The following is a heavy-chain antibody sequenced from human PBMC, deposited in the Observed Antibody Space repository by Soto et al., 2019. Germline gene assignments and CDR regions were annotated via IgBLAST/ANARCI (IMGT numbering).Heavy chain of an antibody. CDR2: IFSTGITDGST. D-gene: IGHD3-10*01. CDR3: ASVYSGKCEY. Sequence: SETLSLTCTVSVDSMTNKHWNWIRQPPGKTLEWIGYIFSTGITDGSTKYNPSLESRVTISVDTSKSQFSLKLSSVTAADTAEYYCASVYSGKCEYWGRGTLVTASS. J-gene: IGHJ4*01. CDR1: VDSMTNKH. V-gene: IGHV4-59*01.